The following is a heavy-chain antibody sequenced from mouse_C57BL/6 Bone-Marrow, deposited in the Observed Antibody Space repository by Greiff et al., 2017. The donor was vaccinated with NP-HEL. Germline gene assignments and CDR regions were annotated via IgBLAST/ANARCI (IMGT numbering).Heavy chain of an antibody. J-gene: IGHJ2*01. V-gene: IGHV1-61*01. D-gene: IGHD1-1*01. CDR3: ASGSLYYGSSYDY. CDR2: IYPSDSET. CDR1: GYTFTSYW. Sequence: VQLQQPGAELVRPGSSVKLSCKASGYTFTSYWMDWVKQRPGQGLEWIGNIYPSDSETHYNQKFKDKATLTVDKSSSTAYMQLSSLTSEDSAVYYCASGSLYYGSSYDYWGQGTTLTVSS.